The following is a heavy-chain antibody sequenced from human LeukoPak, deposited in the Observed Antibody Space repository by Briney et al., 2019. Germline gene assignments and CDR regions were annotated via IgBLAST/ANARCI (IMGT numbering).Heavy chain of an antibody. V-gene: IGHV3-7*01. Sequence: GGSLRLSCAASGFTFSSYWMSWVRQAPGKGLEWVADIKQDGSEKYYVDSVKGRFTISRDNAKNSLYLQMNSLRAEDTAVYYCAGGVGATQLDYWGQGTLVTVSS. CDR2: IKQDGSEK. CDR3: AGGVGATQLDY. D-gene: IGHD1-26*01. J-gene: IGHJ4*02. CDR1: GFTFSSYW.